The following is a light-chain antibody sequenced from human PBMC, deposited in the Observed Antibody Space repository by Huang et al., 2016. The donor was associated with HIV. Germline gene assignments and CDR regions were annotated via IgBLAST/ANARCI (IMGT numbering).Light chain of an antibody. CDR3: QQYNNWPRT. J-gene: IGKJ1*01. V-gene: IGKV3-15*01. Sequence: EIVMTQSPATLSVSPGERATLSCRASQSVSSNLAGYQQKPGQAPRLLIYAASTRANGIPARFSGSGSGTEFTLTISSLQSEDFAVYYCQQYNNWPRTFGQGTKVEIK. CDR1: QSVSSN. CDR2: AAS.